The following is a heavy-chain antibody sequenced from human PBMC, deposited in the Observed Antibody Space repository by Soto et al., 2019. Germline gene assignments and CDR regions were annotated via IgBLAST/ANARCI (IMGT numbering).Heavy chain of an antibody. J-gene: IGHJ4*02. CDR1: GFTFSSYA. D-gene: IGHD5-12*01. CDR3: AREVGGYDEY. Sequence: SLILSCAASGFTFSSYAMHLVRQAPGKGLEWVAVISYDGSNKYYADSVKGRFTISRDNSKNTLYLQMNSLRAEDTAVYYCAREVGGYDEYWGQGTLVTVSS. CDR2: ISYDGSNK. V-gene: IGHV3-30-3*01.